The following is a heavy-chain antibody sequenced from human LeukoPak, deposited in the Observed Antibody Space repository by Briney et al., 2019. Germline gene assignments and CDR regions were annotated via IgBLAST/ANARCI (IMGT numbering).Heavy chain of an antibody. CDR1: GGSISSYY. CDR3: ARDWDGSYFDY. Sequence: SEILSLTCTVSGGSISSYYWSWIRQPPGKGLEWIGYIYYSGSTNYNPSLKSRVTISVDTSKNQFSLQLNSVTPEDTAVYYCARDWDGSYFDYWGQGTLVTVSS. CDR2: IYYSGST. J-gene: IGHJ4*02. D-gene: IGHD1-26*01. V-gene: IGHV4-59*12.